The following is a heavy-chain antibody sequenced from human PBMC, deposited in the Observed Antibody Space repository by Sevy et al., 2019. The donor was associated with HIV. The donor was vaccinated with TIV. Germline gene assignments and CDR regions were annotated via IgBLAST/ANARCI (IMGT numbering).Heavy chain of an antibody. D-gene: IGHD3-3*01. CDR1: GFSFSGYA. CDR2: ISDDGSRK. J-gene: IGHJ3*02. Sequence: GGSLRLSCTASGFSFSGYAMHRVRQAPGKGLEWVVGISDDGSRKYYVDSVKDRFTISRDNSENTLYLEMNSLRSEDTAIYYCARDRWRFLEWLRVAFDIWGQGTMVTVSS. CDR3: ARDRWRFLEWLRVAFDI. V-gene: IGHV3-30-3*01.